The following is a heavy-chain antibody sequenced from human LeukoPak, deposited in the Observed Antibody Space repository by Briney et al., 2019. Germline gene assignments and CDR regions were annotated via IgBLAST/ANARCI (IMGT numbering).Heavy chain of an antibody. CDR3: ARLRGYSYGTRAGDFDY. D-gene: IGHD5-18*01. J-gene: IGHJ4*02. V-gene: IGHV4-4*02. CDR2: IYHSGST. CDR1: GDSITSSNW. Sequence: SETLSLTCAVSGDSITSSNWWSWVRQPPGKGLGWIGEIYHSGSTNYNPSLKSRVTISVDKSKNQFSLKLSSVTAADTAVYYCARLRGYSYGTRAGDFDYWGQGTLVTVSS.